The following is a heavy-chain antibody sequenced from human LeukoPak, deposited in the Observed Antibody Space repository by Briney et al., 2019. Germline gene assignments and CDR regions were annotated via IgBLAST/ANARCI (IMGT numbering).Heavy chain of an antibody. CDR2: IKSKTDGGTT. CDR3: TTAYYYGSGSPFDY. Sequence: GGSLRLSCAASGFTFSNAWMSWVRQAPGKELEWVGRIKSKTDGGTTDYAAPVKGRFTISRDDSKNTLYLQMNSLKTEDTAVYYCTTAYYYGSGSPFDYWGQGTLVTVSS. CDR1: GFTFSNAW. V-gene: IGHV3-15*01. J-gene: IGHJ4*02. D-gene: IGHD3-10*01.